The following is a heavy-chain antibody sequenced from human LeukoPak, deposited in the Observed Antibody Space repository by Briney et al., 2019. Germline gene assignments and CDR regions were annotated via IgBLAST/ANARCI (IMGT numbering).Heavy chain of an antibody. CDR2: ISGSGGST. D-gene: IGHD3-10*02. CDR1: GFTFSSSG. CDR3: AKFRDSANVGDCFDY. J-gene: IGHJ4*02. Sequence: PGGSLRLSCAASGFTFSSSGMSWVRQAPGKGLEWVSTISGSGGSTYYADSVKGRFTISRDNSKNTLYLQMNSLRAEDTAVYYCAKFRDSANVGDCFDYWGQGTLVTVSS. V-gene: IGHV3-23*01.